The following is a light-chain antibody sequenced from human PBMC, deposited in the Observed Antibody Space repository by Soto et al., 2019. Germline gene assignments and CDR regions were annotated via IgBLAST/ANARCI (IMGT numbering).Light chain of an antibody. CDR3: RSWDSSLSAYV. J-gene: IGLJ1*01. Sequence: QCALTQPPSVSAAPGQKVTISCSGSSSNIGGNSVSWYQQLPGTAPKLLIYDDNKRPSGIPDRFSGSKSGTSATLGITGFQTGDEADYYCRSWDSSLSAYVFGTGTKVTVL. CDR2: DDN. CDR1: SSNIGGNS. V-gene: IGLV1-51*01.